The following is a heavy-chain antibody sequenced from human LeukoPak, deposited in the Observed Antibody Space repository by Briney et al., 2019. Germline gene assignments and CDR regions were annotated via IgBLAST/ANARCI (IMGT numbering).Heavy chain of an antibody. V-gene: IGHV4-34*01. CDR1: GGSFSGYY. D-gene: IGHD1-26*01. CDR3: AREGRELPGVDI. J-gene: IGHJ3*02. Sequence: SETLSLTCAVYGGSFSGYYWSWIRQPPGKGLEWIGSIYHSGSTYYNPSLKSRVTISVDTSKNQFSLKLSSVTAADTAVCYCAREGRELPGVDIWGQGTMVTVSS. CDR2: IYHSGST.